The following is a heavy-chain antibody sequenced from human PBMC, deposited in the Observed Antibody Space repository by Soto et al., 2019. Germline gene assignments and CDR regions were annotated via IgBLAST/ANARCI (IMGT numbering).Heavy chain of an antibody. Sequence: GGSLRLSCAASGFTFSSYGMHWVRQAPGKGLEWVAVISYDGSNKYYADSVKGRFTISRDNSKNTLYLQMNSLRAEDTAVYYCAKGGTSYYGMDVWGQGTTVTAP. CDR3: AKGGTSYYGMDV. CDR2: ISYDGSNK. D-gene: IGHD3-16*01. J-gene: IGHJ6*02. V-gene: IGHV3-30*18. CDR1: GFTFSSYG.